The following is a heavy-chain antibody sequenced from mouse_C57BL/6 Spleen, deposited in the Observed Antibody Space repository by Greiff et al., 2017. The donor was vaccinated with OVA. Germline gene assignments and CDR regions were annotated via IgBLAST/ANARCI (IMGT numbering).Heavy chain of an antibody. D-gene: IGHD2-5*01. CDR3: VRHEAYYSNYEYYYAMDD. J-gene: IGHJ4*01. V-gene: IGHV10-1*01. CDR1: GFSFNTYA. CDR2: IRSKSNNYAT. Sequence: EVQLVESGGGLVQPKGSLQLSCAASGFSFNTYAMNWVRQAPGKGLEWVARIRSKSNNYATYSADSVTASFTISRDDSEHMLYLQMNNLKTEDTAMYNCVRHEAYYSNYEYYYAMDDWGQGTSVTVSS.